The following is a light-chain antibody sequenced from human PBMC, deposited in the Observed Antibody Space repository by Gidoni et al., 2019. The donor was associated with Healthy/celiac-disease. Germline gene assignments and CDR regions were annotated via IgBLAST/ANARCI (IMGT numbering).Light chain of an antibody. Sequence: DIVMTQSPDSLAVSLGERATINYKSSQSVLYSSNNKNYLAWYHQKPGHPPKLLIYWASTRESGVPDRFSGSGSGTDFTLTISSLQAEDVAVYYCQQYYCTPLTFGGGTKVEIK. CDR2: WAS. CDR1: QSVLYSSNNKNY. CDR3: QQYYCTPLT. V-gene: IGKV4-1*01. J-gene: IGKJ4*01.